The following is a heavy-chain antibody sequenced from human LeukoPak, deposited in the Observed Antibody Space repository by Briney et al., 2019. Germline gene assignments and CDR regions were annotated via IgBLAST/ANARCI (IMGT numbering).Heavy chain of an antibody. Sequence: PSETLSLACTVSGGSISSYYWSWIRQPPGKGLEWIGYIYYSGSTNYNPSLKSRVTISVDTSKNQFSLKLSSVTAADTAVYYCARGVMTGYSSSWHFDYWGQGTLVTVSS. CDR1: GGSISSYY. V-gene: IGHV4-59*01. CDR2: IYYSGST. D-gene: IGHD6-13*01. J-gene: IGHJ4*02. CDR3: ARGVMTGYSSSWHFDY.